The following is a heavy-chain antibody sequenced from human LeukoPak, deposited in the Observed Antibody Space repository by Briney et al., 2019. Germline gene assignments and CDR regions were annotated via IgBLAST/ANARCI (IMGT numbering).Heavy chain of an antibody. CDR3: ARDSPYYYDSSGYYGD. D-gene: IGHD3-22*01. Sequence: ASVKVSCKASGYTFTSYGISWVRQAPGQGLEWMGWISAYNGNTNYAQKLQGRVTMTTDTSTSTAYMELRSLRSDDTAVYYCARDSPYYYDSSGYYGDWGQGTLVTVSS. J-gene: IGHJ4*02. CDR2: ISAYNGNT. V-gene: IGHV1-18*01. CDR1: GYTFTSYG.